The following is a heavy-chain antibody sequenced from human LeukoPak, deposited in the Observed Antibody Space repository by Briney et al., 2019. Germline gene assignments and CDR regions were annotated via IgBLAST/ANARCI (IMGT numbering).Heavy chain of an antibody. CDR3: ARVGGWFKYYFDY. J-gene: IGHJ4*02. CDR2: INHSGST. V-gene: IGHV4-34*01. CDR1: GGSFSGYY. Sequence: TSETLSLTCAVYGGSFSGYYWSWIRQPPGKGLEWIGEINHSGSTNYNPSLKSRVTISVDTSKNQFSLKLSSVTAADTAVYYCARVGGWFKYYFDYWGRGTLVTVSS. D-gene: IGHD6-19*01.